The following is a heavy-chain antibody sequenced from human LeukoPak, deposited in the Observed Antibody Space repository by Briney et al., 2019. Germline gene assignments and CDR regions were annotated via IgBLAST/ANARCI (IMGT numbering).Heavy chain of an antibody. CDR2: IYSGGST. CDR3: AMSLYSSGWLY. J-gene: IGHJ4*02. Sequence: GGSLRLSCAASGFTVSSNYMSWVRQAPGKGLEWVSVIYSGGSTYYADSVKGRFTVSRDNSKNTLYLQMNSLKAEDTALYYCAMSLYSSGWLYWGQGTLVTVSS. V-gene: IGHV3-53*01. D-gene: IGHD6-19*01. CDR1: GFTVSSNY.